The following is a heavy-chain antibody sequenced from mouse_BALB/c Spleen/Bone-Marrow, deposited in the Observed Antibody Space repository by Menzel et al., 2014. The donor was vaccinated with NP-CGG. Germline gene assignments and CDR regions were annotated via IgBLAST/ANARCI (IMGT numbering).Heavy chain of an antibody. CDR1: GYAFSSSW. CDR3: ARSDSYREMDY. J-gene: IGHJ4*01. CDR2: IYPGDGET. Sequence: QVQLQPSGPELVKPGASVKISCKVSGYAFSSSWMNWVQQRPGQGLEWIGRIYPGDGETKYNGKVKGKATLTADKSSSTAYMQLSSLTSVDSAVNFCARSDSYREMDYWGQGTSVTVSS. D-gene: IGHD2-12*01. V-gene: IGHV1-82*01.